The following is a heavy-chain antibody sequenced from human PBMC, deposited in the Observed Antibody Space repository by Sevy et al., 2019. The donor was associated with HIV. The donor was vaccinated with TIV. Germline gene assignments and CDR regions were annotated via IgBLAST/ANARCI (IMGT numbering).Heavy chain of an antibody. V-gene: IGHV3-23*01. D-gene: IGHD6-19*01. J-gene: IGHJ4*02. CDR3: AKEGAYSSGSYFDY. CDR1: GFSFSSYA. Sequence: GGSLRLSCAASGFSFSSYAMSWVSQAPGKGLEWVSAISGSGDNTYYADSMKGRFTISRDNSKNTLYLQINSLRAEDTAVYYCAKEGAYSSGSYFDYWGQGSLVTVSS. CDR2: ISGSGDNT.